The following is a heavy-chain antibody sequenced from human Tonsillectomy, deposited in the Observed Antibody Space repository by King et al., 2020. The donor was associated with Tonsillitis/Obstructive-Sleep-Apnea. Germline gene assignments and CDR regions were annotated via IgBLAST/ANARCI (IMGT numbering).Heavy chain of an antibody. J-gene: IGHJ4*02. CDR3: ARAYRQRWLQLPEDY. Sequence: SGAEVKKPGASVKVSCKASGYTFTSYYMHWVRQAPGQGLEWMGIINPSGGSTSYAQKFQGRVTMTRDTSTSTVYMELSSLRSGDTAVYYCARAYRQRWLQLPEDYWGQGTLVTVSS. CDR1: GYTFTSYY. CDR2: INPSGGST. D-gene: IGHD5-24*01. V-gene: IGHV1-46*01.